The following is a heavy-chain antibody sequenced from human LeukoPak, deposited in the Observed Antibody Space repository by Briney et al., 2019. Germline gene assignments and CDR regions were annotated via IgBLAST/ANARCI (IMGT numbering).Heavy chain of an antibody. CDR3: AKNRYVHYGMDV. Sequence: GGSLRLSCAASGFTFSSYSMNWVRQAPGKGLEWVSAISGSGGGTYYADSVKGRFTISRDNSKNTLYLQMNSLRAEDTALYYCAKNRYVHYGMDVWGQGTTVTVSS. J-gene: IGHJ6*02. CDR2: ISGSGGGT. CDR1: GFTFSSYS. D-gene: IGHD1-1*01. V-gene: IGHV3-23*01.